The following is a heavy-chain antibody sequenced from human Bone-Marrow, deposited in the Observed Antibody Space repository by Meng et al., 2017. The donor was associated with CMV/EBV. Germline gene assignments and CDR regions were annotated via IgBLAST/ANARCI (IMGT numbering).Heavy chain of an antibody. J-gene: IGHJ4*02. Sequence: SETLSLTCTVSGGSVSGTGYYWAWIRQPPGKGLEWVGNIYNSGNTYYNPSVKSRVIISTQRSKNQFSLSLTSMTAADTAVYYCARILLKGYGYDFDYWGQGGLVTVSS. D-gene: IGHD5-18*01. CDR3: ARILLKGYGYDFDY. V-gene: IGHV4-39*07. CDR2: IYNSGNT. CDR1: GGSVSGTGYY.